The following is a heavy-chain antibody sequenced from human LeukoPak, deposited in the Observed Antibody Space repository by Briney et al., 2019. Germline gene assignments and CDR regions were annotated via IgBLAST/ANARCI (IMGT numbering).Heavy chain of an antibody. CDR2: ISGSGVSGDTT. J-gene: IGHJ4*02. Sequence: GGSLRLSCAVSGFTFSSYAMRWVRQAPGKGLKWVSTISGSGVSGDTTYYADSVKGRFTISRDNSKNTLYLQMNSLRAEDTAVYYCATEHHRHMVRGIIPLDYWGQGTLVTVSS. D-gene: IGHD3-10*01. CDR1: GFTFSSYA. V-gene: IGHV3-23*01. CDR3: ATEHHRHMVRGIIPLDY.